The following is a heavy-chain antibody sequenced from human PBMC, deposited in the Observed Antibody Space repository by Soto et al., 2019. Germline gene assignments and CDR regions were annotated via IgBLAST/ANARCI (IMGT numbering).Heavy chain of an antibody. J-gene: IGHJ4*02. CDR2: ISGSGGST. Sequence: EVQLLESGGGWVQPGGALRLSCAASGFAFRSYAMRWVRQAPGKGLEWVSAISGSGGSTYYADSVKGRFTISRDNSKNMLYLQMNSLRAEDTAVYYCARRGSGSYYDYWGQGTLVTVSS. CDR3: ARRGSGSYYDY. V-gene: IGHV3-23*01. CDR1: GFAFRSYA. D-gene: IGHD1-26*01.